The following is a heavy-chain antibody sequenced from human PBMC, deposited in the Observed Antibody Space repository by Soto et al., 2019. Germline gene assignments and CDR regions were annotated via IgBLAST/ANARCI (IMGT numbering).Heavy chain of an antibody. J-gene: IGHJ2*01. V-gene: IGHV3-11*05. CDR2: ISSSSSYT. CDR3: ARGLAWDIVVVPAAPREWYFDL. D-gene: IGHD2-2*01. CDR1: GFTFSDYY. Sequence: QVQLVESGGGLVKPGGSLRLSCAASGFTFSDYYMSWIRQAPGKGLEWVSYISSSSSYTNYADSVKGRFTISRDNAKNSLYLQMNSLRAEDTAVYYCARGLAWDIVVVPAAPREWYFDLWGRGTLVTVSS.